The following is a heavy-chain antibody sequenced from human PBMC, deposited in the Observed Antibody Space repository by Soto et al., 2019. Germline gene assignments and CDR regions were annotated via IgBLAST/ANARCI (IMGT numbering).Heavy chain of an antibody. Sequence: SETLSLTCAVYGGSFSGYYWSWIRQPPGKGLEWIGEINHSGSTNYNPSLKSRVTISVDTSKNQFSLKLSSVTAADTAVYYCARAYHYYDSSGYYSGPGRIFDYWGQGTLVTVSS. D-gene: IGHD3-22*01. CDR2: INHSGST. V-gene: IGHV4-34*01. CDR1: GGSFSGYY. J-gene: IGHJ4*02. CDR3: ARAYHYYDSSGYYSGPGRIFDY.